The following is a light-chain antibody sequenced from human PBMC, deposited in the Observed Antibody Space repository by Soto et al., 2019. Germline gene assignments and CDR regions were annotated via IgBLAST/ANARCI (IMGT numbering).Light chain of an antibody. Sequence: DIQVTQSPSTLSASVGDSVTITCGASQSIGTWLARYQQKTGKAPKLLIFDASTLESGVPSRYSGSGSETDFTLTISSLQPDDFATYYCQQYSDSSGAFGQGTKVDIK. CDR3: QQYSDSSGA. CDR2: DAS. V-gene: IGKV1-5*01. J-gene: IGKJ1*01. CDR1: QSIGTW.